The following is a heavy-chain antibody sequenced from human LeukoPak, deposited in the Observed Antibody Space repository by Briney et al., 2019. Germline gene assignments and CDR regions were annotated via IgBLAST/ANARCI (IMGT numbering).Heavy chain of an antibody. Sequence: TSGGSLRPSCAASGFTFSNAWMSWVRQAPGKGLEWVGRIKSKTDGGTTDYAAPVKGRFTISRDDSKNTLYLQMNSLKTEDTAVYYCTTDAQDIVVVPAAMRPFDYWGQGTLVTVSS. CDR3: TTDAQDIVVVPAAMRPFDY. V-gene: IGHV3-15*01. CDR1: GFTFSNAW. J-gene: IGHJ4*02. D-gene: IGHD2-2*01. CDR2: IKSKTDGGTT.